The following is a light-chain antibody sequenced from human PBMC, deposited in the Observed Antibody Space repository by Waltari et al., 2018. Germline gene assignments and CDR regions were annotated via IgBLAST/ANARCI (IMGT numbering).Light chain of an antibody. Sequence: DIQMTQSPSSLSASVGDRVTITCRASQSISSYLNWYQQKPGKAPKLLIYAASSLQSGVPSRFSGSGSGTDFTLTISSLQPEDSGIYYCQQRNGWPPMYTFGQGTKLEIK. CDR1: QSISSY. CDR3: QQRNGWPPMYT. V-gene: IGKV1-39*01. J-gene: IGKJ2*01. CDR2: AAS.